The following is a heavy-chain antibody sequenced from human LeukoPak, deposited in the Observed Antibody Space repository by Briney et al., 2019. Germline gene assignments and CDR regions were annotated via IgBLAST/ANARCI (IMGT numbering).Heavy chain of an antibody. D-gene: IGHD3-22*01. Sequence: GGSLRLSCAASGFTFDDYGMSWVRQAPGKGLEWDSGINWNGGSTGYADSVKGRFTISRDNAKNSLYLQMNSLRAEDTAVYYCARVGDYYDSSGYEHDAFDIWGQGTMVTVSS. CDR3: ARVGDYYDSSGYEHDAFDI. V-gene: IGHV3-20*04. CDR2: INWNGGST. J-gene: IGHJ3*02. CDR1: GFTFDDYG.